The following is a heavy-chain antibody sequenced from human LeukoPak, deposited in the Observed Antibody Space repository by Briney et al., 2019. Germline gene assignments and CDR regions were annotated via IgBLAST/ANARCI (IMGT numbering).Heavy chain of an antibody. CDR3: AREFTSGWSGFDY. CDR1: GGSISSGSYY. CDR2: IYTSGST. V-gene: IGHV4-61*02. J-gene: IGHJ4*02. Sequence: SQTLSLTCTVSGGSISSGSYYWSWIRQPAGKGLEWIGRIYTSGSTNYNPSLKSRVTISVDTSKNQISLKVSSVTAADTAVYYCAREFTSGWSGFDYWGQGTLVTVSS. D-gene: IGHD6-19*01.